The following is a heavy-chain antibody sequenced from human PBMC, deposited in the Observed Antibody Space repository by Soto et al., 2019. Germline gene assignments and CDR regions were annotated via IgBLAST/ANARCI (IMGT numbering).Heavy chain of an antibody. Sequence: QVQLVESGGGLVKAGGSLRLSCAASGFVFSDYYMTWIRQAPGKGLEWLTYISSSSSHTNYADSVKDRFTISRDNAKNSVYLQINSLRAEDTAVYYCARRISAHFDYWGQGTLVTVSS. V-gene: IGHV3-11*05. J-gene: IGHJ4*02. CDR2: ISSSSSHT. CDR3: ARRISAHFDY. CDR1: GFVFSDYY.